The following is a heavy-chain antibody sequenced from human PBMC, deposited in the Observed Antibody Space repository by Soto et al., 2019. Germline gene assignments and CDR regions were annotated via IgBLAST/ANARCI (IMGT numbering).Heavy chain of an antibody. CDR1: GFTFSSYW. CDR2: IKSDGSWA. Sequence: PGGSLRLSCTASGFTFSSYWMHWVRQAPGKGLEWVSRIKSDGSWALYADSMEGRLTISRDNAKNTLYLQMNSLRAEDTAVYYCARHKDCSGGSCNAVGYYYGLDVWGQGTTVTVSS. D-gene: IGHD2-15*01. V-gene: IGHV3-74*01. J-gene: IGHJ6*02. CDR3: ARHKDCSGGSCNAVGYYYGLDV.